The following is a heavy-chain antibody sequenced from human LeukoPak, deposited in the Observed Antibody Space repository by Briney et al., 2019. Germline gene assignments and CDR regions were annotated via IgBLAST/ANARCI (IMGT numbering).Heavy chain of an antibody. CDR3: AKDNSGWAFDY. CDR2: KRFDRDNE. Sequence: PGGSLTLSCVVSGFTFSSYNIHWVRQAPGKGLEWVSFKRFDRDNEDYADSVKGRFTVSRDNSQKMVFLQMNSLRPEDTAVYYCAKDNSGWAFDYWGQGTLVAVSS. V-gene: IGHV3-30*02. D-gene: IGHD5-12*01. CDR1: GFTFSSYN. J-gene: IGHJ4*02.